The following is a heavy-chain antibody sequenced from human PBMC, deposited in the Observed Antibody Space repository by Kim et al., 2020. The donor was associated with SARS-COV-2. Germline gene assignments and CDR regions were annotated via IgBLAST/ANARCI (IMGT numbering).Heavy chain of an antibody. D-gene: IGHD2-2*01. Sequence: ASVKVSCKASGYTFTSYGISWVRQAPGQGLEWMGWISAYNGNTNYAQKLQGRVTMTTDTSTSTAYMELRSLRSDDTAVYYCARLNGYCSSTSCYAIDYWGQGTLVTVSS. CDR1: GYTFTSYG. J-gene: IGHJ4*02. V-gene: IGHV1-18*01. CDR3: ARLNGYCSSTSCYAIDY. CDR2: ISAYNGNT.